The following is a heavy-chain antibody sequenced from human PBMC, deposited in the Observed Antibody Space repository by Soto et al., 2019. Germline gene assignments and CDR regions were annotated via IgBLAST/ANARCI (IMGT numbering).Heavy chain of an antibody. CDR1: GGSFSGYY. Sequence: QVQLQQWGTGLLKPSETLSLTCAVYGGSFSGYYWSWIRQPPGKGLEWIGEINHSGSTNYNPSLKSRVTISVDTSKNQFSLKLSSVTAADTAVYYCARRRSSYYYYYGMDVWGQGTTVTVSS. CDR2: INHSGST. D-gene: IGHD6-6*01. CDR3: ARRRSSYYYYYGMDV. V-gene: IGHV4-34*01. J-gene: IGHJ6*02.